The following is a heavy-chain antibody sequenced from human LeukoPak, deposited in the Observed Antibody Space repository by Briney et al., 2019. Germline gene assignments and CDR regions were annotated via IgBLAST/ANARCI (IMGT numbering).Heavy chain of an antibody. V-gene: IGHV1-69*04. CDR2: INPILGIA. Sequence: SVKVSCKASGGTFSSYAISWVRQAPGQGLEWMGRINPILGIAHYAQKFQGRVTITADKSTSTAYMELSSLRSEDTAVYYCAREGGSNSSSSRYYYGMDVWGEGTAVTVS. D-gene: IGHD6-6*01. CDR3: AREGGSNSSSSRYYYGMDV. J-gene: IGHJ6*02. CDR1: GGTFSSYA.